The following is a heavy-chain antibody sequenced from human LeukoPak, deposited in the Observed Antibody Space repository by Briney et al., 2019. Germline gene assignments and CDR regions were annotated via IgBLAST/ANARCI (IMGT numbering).Heavy chain of an antibody. CDR2: IYHSGST. CDR1: GGSFSGYY. CDR3: ARLTVSVGKDAFDI. D-gene: IGHD1-26*01. V-gene: IGHV4-34*01. J-gene: IGHJ3*02. Sequence: PSETLSLTCAVYGGSFSGYYWSWIRQPPGKGLEWIGSIYHSGSTYYNPSLKSRVTISVDTSKNQFSLKLSSVTAADTAVYYCARLTVSVGKDAFDIWGQGTMVTVSS.